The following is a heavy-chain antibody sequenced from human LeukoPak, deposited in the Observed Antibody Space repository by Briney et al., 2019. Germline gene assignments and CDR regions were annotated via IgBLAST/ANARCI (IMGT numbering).Heavy chain of an antibody. Sequence: SETLSLTCTVSGGSISSYYWSWIRQPAGKGLEWIGNIYYTGNTYYNSSLKSRVTISLDTSKSQFSLKVISMTAAYTAAYYCTKSDGYGLIRICGRGTMVTVSS. CDR3: TKSDGYGLIRI. J-gene: IGHJ3*02. V-gene: IGHV4-59*12. D-gene: IGHD3-10*01. CDR1: GGSISSYY. CDR2: IYYTGNT.